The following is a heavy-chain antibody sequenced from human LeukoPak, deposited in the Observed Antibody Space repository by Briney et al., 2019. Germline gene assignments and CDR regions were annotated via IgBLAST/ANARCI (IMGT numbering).Heavy chain of an antibody. D-gene: IGHD3-22*01. V-gene: IGHV1-69*05. J-gene: IGHJ4*02. CDR2: IIPIFGTA. CDR1: GGTFSSYT. Sequence: SVKVSCKASGGTFSSYTISWVRQAPGQGLEWMGRIIPIFGTANYAQKFQGRVTITTDESTSTAYMELSSLRSEDTAVYYCASSAFYYDSSGYILDYWGQGTLVTVSS. CDR3: ASSAFYYDSSGYILDY.